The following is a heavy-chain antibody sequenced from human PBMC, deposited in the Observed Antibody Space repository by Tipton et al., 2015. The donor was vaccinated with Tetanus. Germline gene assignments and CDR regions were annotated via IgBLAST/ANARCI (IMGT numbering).Heavy chain of an antibody. V-gene: IGHV3-23*01. CDR3: ARDRGYYGSGSYTYFDY. D-gene: IGHD3-10*01. Sequence: SLRLSCAASGFTFSSYATSWVRQAPGKGLEWVSTISGSGGSTYDAASVKGRFTISRDKSKNTLYLQMNSLRAEDTAVYYCARDRGYYGSGSYTYFDYWGQGTLVTVSS. CDR2: ISGSGGST. J-gene: IGHJ4*02. CDR1: GFTFSSYA.